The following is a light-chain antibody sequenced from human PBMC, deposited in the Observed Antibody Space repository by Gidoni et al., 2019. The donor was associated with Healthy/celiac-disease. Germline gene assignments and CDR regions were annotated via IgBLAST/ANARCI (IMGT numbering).Light chain of an antibody. CDR3: QQYNNWSLT. CDR1: QSVSSN. CDR2: GAS. J-gene: IGKJ4*01. V-gene: IGKV3-15*01. Sequence: EILMTQSPATLSVSPGERATLSCRASQSVSSNLAWYQQKPGQAPRLLIYGASTRATGIPARFSGSGSGTEFTLTISSLQSEDFAVYYCQQYNNWSLTFGGGTKVEIK.